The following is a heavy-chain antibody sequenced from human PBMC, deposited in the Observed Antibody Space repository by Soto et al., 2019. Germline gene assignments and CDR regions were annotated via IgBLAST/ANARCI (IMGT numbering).Heavy chain of an antibody. V-gene: IGHV3-23*01. D-gene: IGHD3-9*01. Sequence: EVQLLESGGGLVQPGGSLRLSCAASGFTFSSYAMSWVRQAPGKGLEWVSAISGSGGSTYYADSVKGRFTISRDNSQNTLYLQMNSLRAEDTAVYYCAKDRYDILTGHRFDPWGQGTLVTVSS. J-gene: IGHJ5*02. CDR3: AKDRYDILTGHRFDP. CDR1: GFTFSSYA. CDR2: ISGSGGST.